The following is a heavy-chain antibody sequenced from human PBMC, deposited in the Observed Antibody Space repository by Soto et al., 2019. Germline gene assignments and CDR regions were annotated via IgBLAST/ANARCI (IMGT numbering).Heavy chain of an antibody. J-gene: IGHJ6*02. Sequence: GGSLRLSCAASGFTFSSYAMSWVRQAPGKGLEWVSAISGSGGSTYYADSVKGRFTISRDNSKNTLYLQMNSLRAEDTAVYYCANHYYDSSGYPYYYYYGMDVWGQGTTVTVSS. D-gene: IGHD3-22*01. V-gene: IGHV3-23*01. CDR3: ANHYYDSSGYPYYYYYGMDV. CDR2: ISGSGGST. CDR1: GFTFSSYA.